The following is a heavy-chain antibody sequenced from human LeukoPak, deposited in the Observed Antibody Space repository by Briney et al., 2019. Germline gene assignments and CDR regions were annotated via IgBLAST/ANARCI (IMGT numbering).Heavy chain of an antibody. CDR1: GYTFTSYA. D-gene: IGHD3-16*02. Sequence: GASVKVSCKASGYTFTSYAMHWVRQAPGQRLEWMGWINAGNGNTKYSQKFQGRVTITRDTSASTAYMELSSLRSEDTAVYYCARDGGHMITFGGVIVTNWFDPWGQGTLVTVSS. CDR2: INAGNGNT. J-gene: IGHJ5*02. V-gene: IGHV1-3*01. CDR3: ARDGGHMITFGGVIVTNWFDP.